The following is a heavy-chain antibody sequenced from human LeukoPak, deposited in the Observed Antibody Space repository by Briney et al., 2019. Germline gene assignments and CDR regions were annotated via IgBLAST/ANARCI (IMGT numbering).Heavy chain of an antibody. J-gene: IGHJ5*02. CDR3: ARGGASGWYPYNWFDP. D-gene: IGHD6-19*01. CDR1: GFTFSSYW. Sequence: GSLRLSCAASGFTFSSYWMSWVRQAPGKGLEWIGEINHSGSTNYNPSLKSRVTISVDTSKNQFSLKLSSVTAADTAVYYCARGGASGWYPYNWFDPWGQGTLVTVSS. V-gene: IGHV4-34*01. CDR2: INHSGST.